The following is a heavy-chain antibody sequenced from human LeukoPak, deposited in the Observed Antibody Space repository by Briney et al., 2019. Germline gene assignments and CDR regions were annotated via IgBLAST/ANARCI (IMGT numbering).Heavy chain of an antibody. CDR1: GYTFTGYY. CDR3: ARGAGHDSSGYYRHFDY. J-gene: IGHJ4*02. CDR2: INPNSGGT. Sequence: ASVKVSCKASGYTFTGYYMHWVRQAPGQGLEWMGWINPNSGGTNYAQKFQGRVTMTRDTSISTAYMELSGLRSDDTAVYYCARGAGHDSSGYYRHFDYWGQGTLVTVSS. V-gene: IGHV1-2*02. D-gene: IGHD3-22*01.